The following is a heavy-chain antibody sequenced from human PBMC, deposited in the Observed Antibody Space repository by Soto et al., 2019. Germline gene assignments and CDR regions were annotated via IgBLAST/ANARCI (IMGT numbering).Heavy chain of an antibody. Sequence: LSLTCTVSGGSMSSYYWSWIRQPPGKGLEWIGYIYYSGSTNYNPSLKSRVTISVDTSKNQFSLKLSSVTAADTAVYYCARVGVTMVRGARGRDWFDPWGQGTLVTVSS. V-gene: IGHV4-59*01. CDR1: GGSMSSYY. CDR2: IYYSGST. J-gene: IGHJ5*02. CDR3: ARVGVTMVRGARGRDWFDP. D-gene: IGHD3-10*01.